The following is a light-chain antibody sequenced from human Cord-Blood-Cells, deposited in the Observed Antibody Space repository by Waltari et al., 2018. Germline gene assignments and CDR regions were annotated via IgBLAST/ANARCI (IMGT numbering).Light chain of an antibody. J-gene: IGLJ2*01. CDR1: SSDVGGSNY. Sequence: QSALTQPRSVSGSPGQSVTISCTGTSSDVGGSNYVSWYQQHPGKAPKLMSYDVSKRPSGVPDRFSGSKSGNTASLTISGLQAEDEADYYCCSYAGSYIYVVFGGGTKLTVL. V-gene: IGLV2-11*01. CDR3: CSYAGSYIYVV. CDR2: DVS.